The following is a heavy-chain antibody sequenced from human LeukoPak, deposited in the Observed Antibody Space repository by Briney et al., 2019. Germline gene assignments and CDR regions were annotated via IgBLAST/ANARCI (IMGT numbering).Heavy chain of an antibody. CDR1: GGSISSYY. V-gene: IGHV4-4*07. CDR2: IYTSGST. J-gene: IGHJ4*02. D-gene: IGHD5-18*01. CDR3: AREIEVDTAMVTFDY. Sequence: PSETLSLTCTVSGGSISSYYWSWLRQPAGKGLEWIGRIYTSGSTNYNPSLKSRVTMSVDTSKNQFSLKLSSVTAADTAVYYCAREIEVDTAMVTFDYWGQGTLVTVSS.